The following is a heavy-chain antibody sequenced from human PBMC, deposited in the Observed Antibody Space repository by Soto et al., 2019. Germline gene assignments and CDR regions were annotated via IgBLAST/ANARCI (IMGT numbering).Heavy chain of an antibody. CDR2: INPNSGNP. CDR1: GNTFPSYD. Sequence: ASVQVSCTASGNTFPSYDIKWVRQATGHGLEWMGWINPNSGNPGYAQKFPVRVTMTRDTAIRTAYMEGSRRRSDGTAVYYCARGRAAGRYYRLDYWGQVTLGTVSA. J-gene: IGHJ4*02. V-gene: IGHV1-8*01. CDR3: ARGRAAGRYYRLDY. D-gene: IGHD3-10*01.